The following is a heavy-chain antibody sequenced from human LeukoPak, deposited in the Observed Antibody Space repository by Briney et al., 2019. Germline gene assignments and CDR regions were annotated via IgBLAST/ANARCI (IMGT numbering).Heavy chain of an antibody. CDR2: INHSGST. J-gene: IGHJ6*02. CDR1: GGSFSGYY. D-gene: IGHD2-8*01. Sequence: PSETLSLACAVYGGSFSGYYWSWIRQPPGKGLEWIGEINHSGSTNYNPSLKSRVTISVDTSKIQFSLKLSSVTAADTAVYYCAREVWVPLYGMDVWGQGTTVTVSS. CDR3: AREVWVPLYGMDV. V-gene: IGHV4-34*01.